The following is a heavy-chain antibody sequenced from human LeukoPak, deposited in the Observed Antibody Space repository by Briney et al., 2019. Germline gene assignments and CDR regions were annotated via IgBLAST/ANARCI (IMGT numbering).Heavy chain of an antibody. D-gene: IGHD3-3*01. CDR3: ASTRLQYYDLWSGYFEFDY. V-gene: IGHV1-46*02. J-gene: IGHJ4*02. Sequence: ASVKVSCKASGYTFNQFYMHWVRQAPGQGLEWMGIINPSGGSTSYAQKFQGRVTMTRDMSTSTVYMELSSLRSEDTPVYHCASTRLQYYDLWSGYFEFDYWGQGTLVTVSS. CDR1: GYTFNQFY. CDR2: INPSGGST.